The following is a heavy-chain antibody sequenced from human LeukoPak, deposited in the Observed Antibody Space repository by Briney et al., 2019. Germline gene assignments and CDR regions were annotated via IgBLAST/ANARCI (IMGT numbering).Heavy chain of an antibody. J-gene: IGHJ5*02. CDR2: INAGNGNT. CDR1: GYTFTSYA. CDR3: ARARYCSSTSCYGRLVSWFDP. D-gene: IGHD2-2*01. Sequence: ASVKVSCKASGYTFTSYAMRWVRQAPGQRLEWMGWINAGNGNTKYSQKFQGRVTITRDTSASTAYMELSSLRSEDTAVYYCARARYCSSTSCYGRLVSWFDPWGQGTLVTVSS. V-gene: IGHV1-3*01.